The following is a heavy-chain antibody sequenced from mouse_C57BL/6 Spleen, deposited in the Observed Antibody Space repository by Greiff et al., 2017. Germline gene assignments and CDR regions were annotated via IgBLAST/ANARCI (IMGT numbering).Heavy chain of an antibody. CDR1: GFSLTSYG. Sequence: QVQLKQSGPGLVQPSQSLSITCTVSGFSLTSYGVHWVRQSPGKGLEWLGVIWSGGSTDYNAAFISRLSISKDNSKSQVFFQMNSLQADDTAIYSCARKGGVTTNYAMDYWGQGTSVTVSS. V-gene: IGHV2-2*01. CDR2: IWSGGST. J-gene: IGHJ4*01. CDR3: ARKGGVTTNYAMDY. D-gene: IGHD2-2*01.